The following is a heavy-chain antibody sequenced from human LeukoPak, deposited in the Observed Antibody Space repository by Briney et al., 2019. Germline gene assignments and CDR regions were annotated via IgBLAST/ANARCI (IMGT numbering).Heavy chain of an antibody. D-gene: IGHD6-19*01. CDR1: GDSVSSNSVA. CDR3: ARDNLLDSGGWSGSYYFDY. CDR2: TYYSSKWYD. Sequence: SQTLSLTCAISGDSVSSNSVAWNWIRQSPSRGLEWLGRTYYSSKWYDDYAVSVKSRITINADTSKNQFSLHLNSVTPEDTAVYYCARDNLLDSGGWSGSYYFDYWGQGTLVTVSS. V-gene: IGHV6-1*01. J-gene: IGHJ4*02.